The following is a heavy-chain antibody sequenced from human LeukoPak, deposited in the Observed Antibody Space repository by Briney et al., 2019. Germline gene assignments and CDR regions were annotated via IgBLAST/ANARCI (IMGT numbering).Heavy chain of an antibody. V-gene: IGHV4-59*01. Sequence: SSETLSLTCTVSGGSISSYYWSWIRQPPGKGLEWIGYIYYSGSTNYNPSLKSRVTISVDTSKNQFSLKLSSVTAAGTAVYYCARSTWIQLWLLDYWGQGTLVTVSS. J-gene: IGHJ4*02. CDR1: GGSISSYY. D-gene: IGHD5-18*01. CDR3: ARSTWIQLWLLDY. CDR2: IYYSGST.